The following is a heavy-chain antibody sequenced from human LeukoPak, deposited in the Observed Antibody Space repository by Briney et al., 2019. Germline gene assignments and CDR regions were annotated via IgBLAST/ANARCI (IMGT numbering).Heavy chain of an antibody. J-gene: IGHJ4*02. CDR2: IFYDGSIQ. V-gene: IGHV3-30*04. CDR3: ARAGAGTPYYFDY. Sequence: GGSLRLSCAASGFTFSDYAMHWVRQAPGKGLEWLTVIFYDGSIQYYADSVKGRFTTSRDNSGSTLYLQMNSLRAEDTAVYYCARAGAGTPYYFDYWGQGTLVTVSS. CDR1: GFTFSDYA. D-gene: IGHD6-19*01.